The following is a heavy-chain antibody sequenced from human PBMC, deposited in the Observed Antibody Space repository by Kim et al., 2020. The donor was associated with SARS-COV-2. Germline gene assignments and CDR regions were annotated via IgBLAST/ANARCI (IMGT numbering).Heavy chain of an antibody. J-gene: IGHJ4*02. CDR2: ISYDGRNK. CDR3: ASEIAAAEFDY. V-gene: IGHV3-30-3*01. D-gene: IGHD6-25*01. CDR1: GFTFSSYA. Sequence: GGSLRLSCAASGFTFSSYAMHWVRQAPGKGLEWVAFISYDGRNKHYVDSVKGRFTISRDNSKNTVYLQMNSLRAEDTAVYYCASEIAAAEFDYWGQGTLGTVSS.